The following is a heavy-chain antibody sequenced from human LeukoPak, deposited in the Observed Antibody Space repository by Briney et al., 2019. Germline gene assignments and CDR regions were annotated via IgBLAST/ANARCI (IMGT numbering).Heavy chain of an antibody. J-gene: IGHJ4*02. CDR3: AKDGVVRGLGPYYFDS. CDR2: INWDGSFT. CDR1: GFTFDGYA. D-gene: IGHD3-10*01. V-gene: IGHV3-23*03. Sequence: GGSLRLSCAASGFTFDGYAMTWVRQAPGKGLEWVSSINWDGSFTYYADSVKGRFTISRDISKNTVYLQMNSLKAEDTAVYYCAKDGVVRGLGPYYFDSWGQGSLVTVSS.